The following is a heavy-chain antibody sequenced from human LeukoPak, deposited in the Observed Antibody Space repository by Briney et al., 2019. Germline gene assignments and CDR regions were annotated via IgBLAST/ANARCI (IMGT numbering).Heavy chain of an antibody. Sequence: SQTLSLTCTVSGGSISSGGYYWSWIRQHPGKGLEWIGYIYYSGSTYYNPSLKSRVTISVDTSKNQFSLKLSSVTAADTAVYYCARGFWNLGAFDIWGQGTMVTVSS. J-gene: IGHJ3*02. D-gene: IGHD1-7*01. CDR1: GGSISSGGYY. CDR3: ARGFWNLGAFDI. CDR2: IYYSGST. V-gene: IGHV4-31*03.